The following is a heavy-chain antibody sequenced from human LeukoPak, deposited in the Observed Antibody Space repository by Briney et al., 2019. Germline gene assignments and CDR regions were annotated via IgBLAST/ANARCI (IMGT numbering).Heavy chain of an antibody. CDR1: GGSFRGYY. CDR2: INHSGST. J-gene: IGHJ4*02. V-gene: IGHV4-34*01. Sequence: SGTLSLTCAVYGGSFRGYYWSWIRQPPGTGLEWMGEINHSGSTNYNPSPKSRVTISVDTSKNQFSLKLSSVTAADTAVYYCARRSGYCSSTSCYTASYYFDYWGQGTLVTVSS. CDR3: ARRSGYCSSTSCYTASYYFDY. D-gene: IGHD2-2*02.